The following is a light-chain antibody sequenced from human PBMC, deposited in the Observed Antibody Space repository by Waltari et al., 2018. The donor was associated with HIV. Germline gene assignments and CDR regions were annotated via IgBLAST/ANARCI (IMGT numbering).Light chain of an antibody. CDR3: QSYDTSLSAYV. Sequence: QSLLAQPPSVSGATGQRVTISCTGSSSHPGAGYDVHWYQQLPGTAPKFLSYGNTNRPSGVPDRFSGSKSGSSASLAITGLQAEDEADYYCQSYDTSLSAYVFGTGTKVTVL. CDR1: SSHPGAGYD. V-gene: IGLV1-40*01. J-gene: IGLJ1*01. CDR2: GNT.